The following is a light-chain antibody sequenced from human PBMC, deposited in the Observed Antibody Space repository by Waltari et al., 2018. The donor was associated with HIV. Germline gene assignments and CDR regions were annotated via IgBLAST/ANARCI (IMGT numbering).Light chain of an antibody. V-gene: IGLV1-40*01. CDR3: QSYDSSLSGSVV. Sequence: QSVLTQPPSVSGAPGQRVTISCTGSSSNIGANYDVHWYQQFPGTAPKLLLSGNNDRPSGVPDRFSGSRSGPSASLAITGLQADDEADYYCQSYDSSLSGSVVFGGGTKLTVL. J-gene: IGLJ2*01. CDR1: SSNIGANYD. CDR2: GNN.